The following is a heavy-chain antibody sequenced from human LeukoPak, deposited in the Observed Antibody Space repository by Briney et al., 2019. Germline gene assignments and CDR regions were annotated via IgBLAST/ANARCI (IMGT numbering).Heavy chain of an antibody. CDR1: GYTFTSYY. D-gene: IGHD3-16*02. J-gene: IGHJ4*02. Sequence: GASVKVSCKASGYTFTSYYMHWVRQAPGQGLEWMGGIIPIFGTANYAQKFQGRVTITADKSTITAYMELSSLRSEDTAVYYYASTKLRLGELSFGAADYWGQGTLVTVSS. CDR3: ASTKLRLGELSFGAADY. CDR2: IIPIFGTA. V-gene: IGHV1-69*06.